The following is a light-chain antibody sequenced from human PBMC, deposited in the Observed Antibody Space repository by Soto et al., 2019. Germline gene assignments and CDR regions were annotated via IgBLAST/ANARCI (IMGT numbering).Light chain of an antibody. CDR3: QRYNGYPWT. Sequence: DIQMTQSPSTLSASIGDRVTITCRASQTINNWLAWYQQKPGKAPNLLIYHASNLETGVPSRFSGSAFGTEFTLTISSLQPDDFANYYCQRYNGYPWTFGQGTKVEIK. CDR2: HAS. V-gene: IGKV1-5*01. J-gene: IGKJ1*01. CDR1: QTINNW.